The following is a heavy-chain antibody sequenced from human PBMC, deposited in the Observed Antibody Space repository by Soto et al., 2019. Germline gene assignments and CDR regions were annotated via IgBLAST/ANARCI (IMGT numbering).Heavy chain of an antibody. CDR2: INPSGGST. D-gene: IGHD2-15*01. J-gene: IGHJ6*02. CDR1: GYTFTSYY. V-gene: IGHV1-46*01. CDR3: ARNDCSGGSCYIDYYYGMDV. Sequence: ASVKVSCKASGYTFTSYYMHWVRQAPGQGLEWMGIINPSGGSTSYAQKFQGRVTMTRDTSTSTVYMELSSLRSEDTAVYYCARNDCSGGSCYIDYYYGMDVWGQGTTVTVSS.